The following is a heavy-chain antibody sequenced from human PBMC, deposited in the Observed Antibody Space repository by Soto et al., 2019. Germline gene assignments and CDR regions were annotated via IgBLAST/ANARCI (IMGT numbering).Heavy chain of an antibody. D-gene: IGHD4-17*01. CDR1: GGSISSGGYS. Sequence: PSETLSLTCAVSGGSISSGGYSWSCIRQPPGKGLEWIGYIYHSGYTYYNPSLKSRVTISVDRSKNQFSLKLSSVTAADTAVYYCARAHYGDYGYGMDVWGQGTTVTVSS. V-gene: IGHV4-30-2*01. CDR3: ARAHYGDYGYGMDV. J-gene: IGHJ6*02. CDR2: IYHSGYT.